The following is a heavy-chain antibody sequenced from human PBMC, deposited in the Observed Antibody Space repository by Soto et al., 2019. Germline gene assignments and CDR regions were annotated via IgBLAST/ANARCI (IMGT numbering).Heavy chain of an antibody. CDR1: GYTFTSYY. V-gene: IGHV1-46*01. CDR3: AREGGEKGDGARVIDY. D-gene: IGHD2-21*02. Sequence: ASVKVSCKASGYTFTSYYMHWVRQAPGQGLEWMGIINPSGGSTSYAQKFQGRVTMTRDTSTSTVYMELSSLRSEDTAVYYCAREGGEKGDGARVIDYWGQGTLVTVSS. J-gene: IGHJ4*02. CDR2: INPSGGST.